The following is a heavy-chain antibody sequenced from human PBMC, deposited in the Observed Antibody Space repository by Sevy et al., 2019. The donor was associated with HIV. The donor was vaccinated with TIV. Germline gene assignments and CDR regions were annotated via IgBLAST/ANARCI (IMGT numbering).Heavy chain of an antibody. CDR2: ISYDGSNK. CDR3: ARGGGYGLNWFDP. D-gene: IGHD5-18*01. J-gene: IGHJ5*02. Sequence: GGSLRLSCAASGFTFSSYAMHWVRQAPGKGLEWVEVISYDGSNKYYADSVKGRFTISRDNSKNTLYLQMNSLRAEDTAVYYCARGGGYGLNWFDPWGQGTLVTVSS. CDR1: GFTFSSYA. V-gene: IGHV3-30-3*01.